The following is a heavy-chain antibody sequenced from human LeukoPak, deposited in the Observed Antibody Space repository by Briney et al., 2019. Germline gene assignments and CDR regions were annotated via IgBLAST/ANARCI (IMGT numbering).Heavy chain of an antibody. CDR3: ARGGVAVADRYFDY. CDR2: IYSGGNT. CDR1: GFSVSSKY. Sequence: GGSLRLSCAASGFSVSSKYMSWVRQAPGKGLKWVSTIYSGGNTYYADSVKGRLTISRDNSENTLYLQMSSLRAEDTAVYYCARGGVAVADRYFDYWGQGILVTVSS. V-gene: IGHV3-53*01. D-gene: IGHD6-19*01. J-gene: IGHJ4*02.